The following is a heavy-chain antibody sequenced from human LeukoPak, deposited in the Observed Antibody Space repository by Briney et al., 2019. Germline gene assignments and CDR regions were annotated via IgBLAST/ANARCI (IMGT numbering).Heavy chain of an antibody. CDR2: IDPSDSYT. CDR3: ARPNWARRYFDY. D-gene: IGHD7-27*01. CDR1: GYSFTSYW. Sequence: PGESLKISCKGSGYSFTSYWISWVRQMPGKGLEWMGRIDPSDSYTDYSPSFQGQVTISADKSISTAYLQWSSLKASDTAMYYCARPNWARRYFDYWGQGTLVTVSS. J-gene: IGHJ4*02. V-gene: IGHV5-10-1*04.